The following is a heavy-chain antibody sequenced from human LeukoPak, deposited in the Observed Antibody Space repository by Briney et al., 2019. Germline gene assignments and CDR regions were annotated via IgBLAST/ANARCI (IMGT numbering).Heavy chain of an antibody. J-gene: IGHJ6*02. V-gene: IGHV3-20*01. CDR2: INWNGGTT. Sequence: GGSLRLSCAASGFTFDNYGMNWVRQAPGKGLEWVSSINWNGGTTCYADSVKGRFTISRDNAKNSLYLQMNSLRAEDTALYQCARGRGITAAGHGRDVWGQGTTVTVSS. D-gene: IGHD6-13*01. CDR3: ARGRGITAAGHGRDV. CDR1: GFTFDNYG.